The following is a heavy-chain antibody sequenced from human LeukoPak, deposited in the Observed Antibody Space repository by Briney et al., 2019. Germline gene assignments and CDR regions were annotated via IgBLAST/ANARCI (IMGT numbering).Heavy chain of an antibody. D-gene: IGHD3-16*02. Sequence: ASVKVSCKASGYTFTSYDINWVRQATGQGLEWMGWMNPNSGNTGYAQKFQGRVTITRNTSISTAYMELSSLRSEDTAVYYCARTYYDYVWGSYRPIDYWGQGTLVTVSS. CDR1: GYTFTSYD. V-gene: IGHV1-8*01. J-gene: IGHJ4*02. CDR3: ARTYYDYVWGSYRPIDY. CDR2: MNPNSGNT.